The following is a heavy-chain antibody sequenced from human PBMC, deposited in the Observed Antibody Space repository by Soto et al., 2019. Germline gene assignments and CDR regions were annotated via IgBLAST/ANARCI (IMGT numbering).Heavy chain of an antibody. CDR3: ASQTGDGFYYYYYGMDV. D-gene: IGHD7-27*01. J-gene: IGHJ6*02. CDR2: IYYSGST. Sequence: PSETLSHTYTVSGGSISSYYWSWIRQPPGKGLEWIGYIYYSGSTNYNPSLKSRVTISVDTSKNQFSLKLSSVTAADTAVYYCASQTGDGFYYYYYGMDVWGQGTTVTVSS. CDR1: GGSISSYY. V-gene: IGHV4-59*08.